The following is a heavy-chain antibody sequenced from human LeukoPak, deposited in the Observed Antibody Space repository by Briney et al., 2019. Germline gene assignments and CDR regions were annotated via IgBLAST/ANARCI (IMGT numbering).Heavy chain of an antibody. CDR3: ATDGAGFDT. CDR2: INIGGTNT. J-gene: IGHJ5*02. V-gene: IGHV3-11*01. Sequence: GGSLRLSCAASGFTFNDYYMSWIRQAPGKGLEWLSYINIGGTNTHYADSVKGRFTISRDNAKKSLYLEMTNLRAEDTAVYYCATDGAGFDTWGQGVLVTVSS. CDR1: GFTFNDYY.